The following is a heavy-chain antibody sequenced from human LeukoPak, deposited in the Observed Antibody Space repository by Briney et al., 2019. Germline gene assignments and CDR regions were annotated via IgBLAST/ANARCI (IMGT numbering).Heavy chain of an antibody. CDR1: GFTFSSYS. CDR2: ISSSSSYI. Sequence: GGSLRLSCAASGFTFSSYSMNWVRQAPGKGLAWVSSISSSSSYIYYADSVKGRFTISRDNAKNSLYLQMNSLRAEDTAVYYCATHIVGADRDYDYWGQGTLVTVSS. CDR3: ATHIVGADRDYDY. D-gene: IGHD1-26*01. J-gene: IGHJ4*02. V-gene: IGHV3-21*01.